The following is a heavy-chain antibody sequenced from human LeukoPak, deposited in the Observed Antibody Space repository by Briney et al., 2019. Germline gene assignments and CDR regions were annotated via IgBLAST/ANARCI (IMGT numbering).Heavy chain of an antibody. V-gene: IGHV4-30-2*01. J-gene: IGHJ4*02. CDR3: ARRGSRTYYDFWSGYSNFDY. D-gene: IGHD3-3*01. Sequence: PSQTLSLTCAVSGGSISSGGYSWSWIRQPPGKGLEWIGYIYHSGSTNYNPSLKSRVTISVDTSKNQFSLKLSSVTAADTAVYYCARRGSRTYYDFWSGYSNFDYWGQGTLVTVSS. CDR2: IYHSGST. CDR1: GGSISSGGYS.